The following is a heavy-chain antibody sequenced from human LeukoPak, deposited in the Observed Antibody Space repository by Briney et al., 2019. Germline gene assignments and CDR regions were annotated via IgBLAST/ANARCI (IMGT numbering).Heavy chain of an antibody. CDR3: AKVVAAATIDY. Sequence: GGSLRFSCAASGFTFSSYGMHWVRQAPGKGLEWVAVISYDGSNKYYADSVKGRFTISRDNSKNTLYLQMNSLRAEDTAVYYCAKVVAAATIDYWGQGTLVTVSS. CDR1: GFTFSSYG. V-gene: IGHV3-30*18. J-gene: IGHJ4*02. D-gene: IGHD6-13*01. CDR2: ISYDGSNK.